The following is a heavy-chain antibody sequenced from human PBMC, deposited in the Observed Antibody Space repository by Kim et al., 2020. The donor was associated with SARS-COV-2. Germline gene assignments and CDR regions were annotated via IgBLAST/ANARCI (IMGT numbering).Heavy chain of an antibody. J-gene: IGHJ3*02. Sequence: GESLKISCKGSGYSFTSYWIGWVRQMPGKGLEWMGIIYPGDSDTRYSPSFQGQVTISADKSISTAYLQWSSLKASDTAMYYCARTFYGGNPSGGRGVDAFDIWGQGTMVTVSS. CDR1: GYSFTSYW. CDR2: IYPGDSDT. V-gene: IGHV5-51*01. D-gene: IGHD4-17*01. CDR3: ARTFYGGNPSGGRGVDAFDI.